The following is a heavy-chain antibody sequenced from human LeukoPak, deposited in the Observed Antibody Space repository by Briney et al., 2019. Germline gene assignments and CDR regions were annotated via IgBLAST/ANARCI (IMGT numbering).Heavy chain of an antibody. CDR3: ARDFQLSYAWGYYGMDV. Sequence: SETLSLTCTVSGGSVSSYTNYWGWIRQPPGKGLEWIGSIYYSGSTYYNPSLKSRVTISVDTSKNQFSLKLSSVTAADTAVYYCARDFQLSYAWGYYGMDVWGQGTTVTVSS. D-gene: IGHD1-26*01. V-gene: IGHV4-39*07. J-gene: IGHJ6*02. CDR1: GGSVSSYTNY. CDR2: IYYSGST.